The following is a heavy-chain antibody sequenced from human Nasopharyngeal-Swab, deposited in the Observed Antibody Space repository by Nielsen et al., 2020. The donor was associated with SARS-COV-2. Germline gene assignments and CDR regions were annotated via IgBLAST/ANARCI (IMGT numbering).Heavy chain of an antibody. J-gene: IGHJ4*02. D-gene: IGHD1-26*01. CDR2: ISSSSSYI. Sequence: GESLKISCAASGFTFTDYYMIWIRQAPGKGLEWVSYISSSSSYINYADSVKGRFTISRDNAKNSLYLQMSSLRDEDTAVYYCVREFEATGATYLDYWGLGTLVTVSS. CDR3: VREFEATGATYLDY. V-gene: IGHV3-11*06. CDR1: GFTFTDYY.